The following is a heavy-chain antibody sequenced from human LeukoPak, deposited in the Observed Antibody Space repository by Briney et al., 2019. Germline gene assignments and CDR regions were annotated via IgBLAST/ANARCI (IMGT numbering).Heavy chain of an antibody. D-gene: IGHD2-2*01. CDR1: GFTFSPYS. Sequence: GGSLKLSCAASGFTFSPYSMNWVRQAPGRGLEWVSSINSSGTFIYYADSLQGRFTISRDSATNSLYLQMNNLRVEDTAIYYCAAKYYSSSPFDPWGQGTLVTVSS. CDR2: INSSGTFI. V-gene: IGHV3-21*01. J-gene: IGHJ5*02. CDR3: AAKYYSSSPFDP.